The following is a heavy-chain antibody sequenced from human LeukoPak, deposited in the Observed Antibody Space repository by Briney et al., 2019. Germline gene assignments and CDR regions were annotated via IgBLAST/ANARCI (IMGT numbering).Heavy chain of an antibody. CDR1: GFTFSSYA. CDR2: ISYDGSNK. J-gene: IGHJ4*02. D-gene: IGHD2-2*01. CDR3: AKDRGIRPKDIVVVPAAIGY. V-gene: IGHV3-30-3*01. Sequence: PGGSLRLFCAASGFTFSSYAMHWVRQAPGKGLEWVAVISYDGSNKYYADSVRGRFTISRDNSKNTLYLQMNSLRAEDTAVYYCAKDRGIRPKDIVVVPAAIGYWGPGTLVTVSS.